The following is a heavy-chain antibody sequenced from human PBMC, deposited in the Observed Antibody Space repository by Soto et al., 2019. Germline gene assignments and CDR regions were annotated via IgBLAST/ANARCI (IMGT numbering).Heavy chain of an antibody. CDR2: IYYSGST. CDR1: GGSISSSSYY. V-gene: IGHV4-39*01. D-gene: IGHD3-22*01. J-gene: IGHJ4*02. CDR3: ARLYDSSGYYLYFDY. Sequence: QLQLQESGPGLVKPSETLSLTCTVSGGSISSSSYYWGWIRQPPGKGLEWIGSIYYSGSTYYNPSLKSRVTISVDTSKNQFSLKLSSVTAADTAVYYCARLYDSSGYYLYFDYWGQGTLVTVSS.